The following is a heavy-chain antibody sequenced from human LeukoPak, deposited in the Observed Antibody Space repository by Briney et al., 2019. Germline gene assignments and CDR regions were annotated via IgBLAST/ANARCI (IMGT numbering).Heavy chain of an antibody. D-gene: IGHD5-18*01. V-gene: IGHV3-23*01. CDR1: GFTFSSYA. J-gene: IGHJ4*02. CDR2: ISGSGGST. CDR3: AKDLRDTAMVTGDY. Sequence: PGGSLRLSCAASGFTFSSYAMSWVRQAPGKGLEWVSAISGSGGSTYYAGSVKGRFTISSDNSKNTLYLQMNSLRAEGTAVYYCAKDLRDTAMVTGDYWGQGTLVTVSS.